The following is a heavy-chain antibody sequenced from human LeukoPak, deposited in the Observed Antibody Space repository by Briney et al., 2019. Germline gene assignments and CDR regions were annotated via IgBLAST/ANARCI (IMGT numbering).Heavy chain of an antibody. Sequence: PGGTLRLSCAASGLTFSSYGMSWVRQAPGRGLEWVSAISTTGGTTYYADSVRGRFTISRDNSRNTLYLQMNSLRAEDTAVYYCAKVGVPATMELGARGVATTIELDYWGQGTLVTVSS. V-gene: IGHV3-23*01. CDR3: AKVGVPATMELGARGVATTIELDY. CDR2: ISTTGGTT. CDR1: GLTFSSYG. D-gene: IGHD2-2*01. J-gene: IGHJ4*02.